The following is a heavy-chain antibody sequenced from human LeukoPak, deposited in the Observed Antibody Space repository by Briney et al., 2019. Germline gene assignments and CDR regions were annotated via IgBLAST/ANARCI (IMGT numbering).Heavy chain of an antibody. Sequence: TGGSLRLSCAASGFTFSNYDMHWVRQATGKGLEWVSAIGSAGDIYYLSSVKGRFTISRENAKNSLYLQMNSLRPGDTALYYCAVVTSSSISWGQGTQVTVSS. CDR2: IGSAGDI. CDR1: GFTFSNYD. J-gene: IGHJ5*02. D-gene: IGHD2-21*02. CDR3: AVVTSSSIS. V-gene: IGHV3-13*01.